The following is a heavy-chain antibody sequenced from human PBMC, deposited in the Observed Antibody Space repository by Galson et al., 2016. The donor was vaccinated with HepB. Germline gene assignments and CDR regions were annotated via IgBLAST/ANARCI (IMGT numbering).Heavy chain of an antibody. Sequence: SLRLSCAASGVTFGDYAMSWFRQTPGKGLEWVGLIRSKAYSGATEYAASVKGRFSISRDDSKSIAYLQLNSLKTEDTAVYYCTRDGLSPFNYDTAGYRGFYAFDVWGPGTMVTVSS. J-gene: IGHJ3*01. CDR2: IRSKAYSGAT. CDR3: TRDGLSPFNYDTAGYRGFYAFDV. CDR1: GVTFGDYA. V-gene: IGHV3-49*03. D-gene: IGHD3-16*01.